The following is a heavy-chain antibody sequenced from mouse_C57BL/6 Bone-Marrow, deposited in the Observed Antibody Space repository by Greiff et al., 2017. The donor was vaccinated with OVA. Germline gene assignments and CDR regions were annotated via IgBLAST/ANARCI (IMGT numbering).Heavy chain of an antibody. J-gene: IGHJ3*01. V-gene: IGHV5-12*01. CDR2: ISNGGGST. CDR1: GFTFSDYY. D-gene: IGHD2-12*01. Sequence: EVMLMESGGGLVQPGGSLKLSCAASGFTFSDYYMYWVRQTPEKRLEWVAYISNGGGSTYYPDTVKGRFTISRDNAKNTLYLQMSRLKSEDTAMYYCARHESIRLDPWFAYWGQGTLVTVSA. CDR3: ARHESIRLDPWFAY.